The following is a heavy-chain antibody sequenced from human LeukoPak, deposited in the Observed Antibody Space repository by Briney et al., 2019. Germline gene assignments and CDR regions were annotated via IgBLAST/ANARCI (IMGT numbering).Heavy chain of an antibody. CDR2: ISGSGGST. CDR3: AKDQLAARPTYYYYMDV. V-gene: IGHV3-23*01. D-gene: IGHD6-6*01. J-gene: IGHJ6*03. Sequence: GRSLRLSCAASGFTFSSYAMSWVRQAPGKGLEWVSAISGSGGSTYYADSVKGRFTISRDNSKNTLYLQMNSLRAEDTAVYYCAKDQLAARPTYYYYMDVWGKGTTVTVSS. CDR1: GFTFSSYA.